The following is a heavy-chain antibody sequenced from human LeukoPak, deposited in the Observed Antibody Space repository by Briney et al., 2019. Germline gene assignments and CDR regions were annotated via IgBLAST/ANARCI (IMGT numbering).Heavy chain of an antibody. Sequence: GGSLRLSCAASGFTFSSYSMNWVRQAPGKGLEWVSSISSSSSYIYYADSVKGRFTISRDNAKNSLYLQMNSPRAEDTAVYYCARGVGDFWSSYSNWFDPWGQGTLVTVSS. CDR3: ARGVGDFWSSYSNWFDP. J-gene: IGHJ5*02. CDR1: GFTFSSYS. D-gene: IGHD3-3*01. V-gene: IGHV3-21*01. CDR2: ISSSSSYI.